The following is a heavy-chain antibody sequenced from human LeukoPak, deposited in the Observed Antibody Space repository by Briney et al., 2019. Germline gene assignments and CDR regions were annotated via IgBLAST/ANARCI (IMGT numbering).Heavy chain of an antibody. V-gene: IGHV1-2*02. CDR1: GYTFTGYY. Sequence: ASVKVFCKASGYTFTGYYMHWVRQAPGQGLEWMGWINPNSGGTNYAQKFQGRVTMTRDTSISTAYMELSRLRSDDTAVYYCARAYSSGWLTYWFDPWGQGTLVTVSS. CDR3: ARAYSSGWLTYWFDP. J-gene: IGHJ5*02. D-gene: IGHD6-19*01. CDR2: INPNSGGT.